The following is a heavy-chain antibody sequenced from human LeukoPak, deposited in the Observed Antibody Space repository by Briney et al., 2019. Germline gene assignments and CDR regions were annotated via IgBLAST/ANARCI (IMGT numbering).Heavy chain of an antibody. CDR1: GFTFNIYV. D-gene: IGHD5-12*01. CDR2: ISNAGSNK. Sequence: GRSLRLSCAASGFTFNIYVMHWVRQAPGKGLEWVAVISNAGSNKYYADSVKGRFTISRDNSKNTLYLQMNSLRVEDTAVYYCARVEYSGYDFGQPYYYGMDVRGQGTTVTVSS. J-gene: IGHJ6*02. V-gene: IGHV3-30-3*01. CDR3: ARVEYSGYDFGQPYYYGMDV.